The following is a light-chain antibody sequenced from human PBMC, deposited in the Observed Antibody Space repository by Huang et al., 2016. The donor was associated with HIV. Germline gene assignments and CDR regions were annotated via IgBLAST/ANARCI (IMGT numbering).Light chain of an antibody. J-gene: IGKJ2*01. CDR3: QQSDSTPYT. CDR2: AAS. Sequence: DIQMTQSPSSLSASVGDRVTISCRSRQSFSSSLNWYQQRPGKAPKLLIYAASSLQSGVPSRFSGSGAGTEFSLTINSLQPEDFATYYCQQSDSTPYTFGQGTKLEIK. CDR1: QSFSSS. V-gene: IGKV1-39*01.